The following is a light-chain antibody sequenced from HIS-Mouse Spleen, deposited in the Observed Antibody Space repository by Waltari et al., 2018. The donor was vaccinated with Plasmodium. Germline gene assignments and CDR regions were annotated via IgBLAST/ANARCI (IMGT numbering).Light chain of an antibody. CDR3: QQSYSTWT. CDR2: AAS. J-gene: IGKJ1*01. V-gene: IGKV1-39*01. Sequence: DIQMTQSPSSLSASVGDRATITCRASQSISNYLNCYQQKPGKAPKFLIYAASTLQSGVPSRCSGSGSGTDFTLTISSLQPEDSATYYCQQSYSTWTFGQGTKVEIK. CDR1: QSISNY.